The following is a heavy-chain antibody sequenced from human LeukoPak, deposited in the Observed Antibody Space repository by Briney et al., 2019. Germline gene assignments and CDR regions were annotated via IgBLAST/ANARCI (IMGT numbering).Heavy chain of an antibody. Sequence: ASVKVSCKASGVTFISYAISWVRQAPGQGLEWMGGIIPIFGTANYAQKFQGRVTITADESTSTAYMELSSLRSEDTAVYYCVTARSFGYWGQGTLVTVSS. D-gene: IGHD3-16*02. CDR1: GVTFISYA. J-gene: IGHJ4*02. CDR2: IIPIFGTA. V-gene: IGHV1-69*01. CDR3: VTARSFGY.